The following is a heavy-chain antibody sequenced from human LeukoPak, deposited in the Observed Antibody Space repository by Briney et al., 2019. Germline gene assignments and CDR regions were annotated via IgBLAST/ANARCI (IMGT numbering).Heavy chain of an antibody. CDR3: ARDSGSYFSH. CDR1: GFTFSSYA. D-gene: IGHD1-26*01. J-gene: IGHJ4*02. CDR2: ISYDGSNK. V-gene: IGHV3-30-3*01. Sequence: GSLRLSCAASGFTFSSYAMHWVRQAPGKGLEWVAVISYDGSNKYYADSVKGRFTISRDNSKNTLYLQMNSLRAEDTAVYYCARDSGSYFSHWGQGTLVTVPS.